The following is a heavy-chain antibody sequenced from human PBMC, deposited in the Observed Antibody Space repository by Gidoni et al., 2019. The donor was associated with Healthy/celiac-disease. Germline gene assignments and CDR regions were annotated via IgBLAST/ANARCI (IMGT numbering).Heavy chain of an antibody. J-gene: IGHJ4*02. CDR2: IYYSGST. CDR1: GGYISSYY. CDR3: ARASYPYYFDY. D-gene: IGHD1-26*01. V-gene: IGHV4-59*01. Sequence: QVQLQESGPGLVKPSATLSLTCTVSGGYISSYYWSWIRQPPGKGLEWIGYIYYSGSTNYNPSLKSRVTISVDTSKNQFSLKLSSVTAADTAVYYCARASYPYYFDYWGQGTLVTVSS.